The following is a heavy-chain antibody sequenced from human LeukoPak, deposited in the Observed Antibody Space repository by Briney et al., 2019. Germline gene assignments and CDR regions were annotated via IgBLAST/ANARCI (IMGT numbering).Heavy chain of an antibody. J-gene: IGHJ4*02. V-gene: IGHV3-21*01. Sequence: PVGSLRLSCAASGFTFSTYSMNWVRQAPGKGLEWVSSISSNSTYIYYADSVKGRFTISRDNAKNSLYLQMNSLRAEDTAVYYCAQDPDYYDSSGYYGGFDYWGQGTLVTVSS. CDR2: ISSNSTYI. CDR3: AQDPDYYDSSGYYGGFDY. CDR1: GFTFSTYS. D-gene: IGHD3-22*01.